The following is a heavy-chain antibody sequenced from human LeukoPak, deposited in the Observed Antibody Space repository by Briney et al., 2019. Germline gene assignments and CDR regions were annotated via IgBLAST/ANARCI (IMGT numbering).Heavy chain of an antibody. J-gene: IGHJ4*02. CDR1: GFTFSSYG. V-gene: IGHV3-30*18. CDR3: AKALAEYSSGWYGGYY. D-gene: IGHD6-19*01. Sequence: GGSLRLSCAASGFTFSSYGMHWVRQAPGKGLEWVAVISYDGSNKYYADSVKGRFTISRDNSKNTLYLQMNSLRAEGTAVYYCAKALAEYSSGWYGGYYWGQGTLVTVSS. CDR2: ISYDGSNK.